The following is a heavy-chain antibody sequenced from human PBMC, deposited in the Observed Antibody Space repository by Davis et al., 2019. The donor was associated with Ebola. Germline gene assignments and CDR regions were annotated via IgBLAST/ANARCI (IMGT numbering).Heavy chain of an antibody. Sequence: PSETLSLTCTVSGGSISSGDYYWSWIRQPPGKGLDWIGYIYYSGSTYYNPSLKSRVTISVDTSKNQFSLKLSSVNAADTAVYYCARLPAATNIDYWGQGTLVTVSS. J-gene: IGHJ4*02. CDR1: GGSISSGDYY. CDR2: IYYSGST. CDR3: ARLPAATNIDY. D-gene: IGHD2-2*01. V-gene: IGHV4-30-4*01.